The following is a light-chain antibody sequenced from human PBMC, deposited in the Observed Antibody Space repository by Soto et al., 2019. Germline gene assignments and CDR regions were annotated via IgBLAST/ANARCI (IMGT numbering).Light chain of an antibody. CDR1: QSVTSRY. CDR2: GAS. J-gene: IGKJ2*01. V-gene: IGKV3-20*01. Sequence: EIVLTQSPGTLSLSPGERATLSCKASQSVTSRYLAWYQQKPGQAPRLRIYGASSRATGIPDRFSGSGSGTDFTLTISRLEPEDFAVYFCQQYNNSPEYTFGQGTKLEIK. CDR3: QQYNNSPEYT.